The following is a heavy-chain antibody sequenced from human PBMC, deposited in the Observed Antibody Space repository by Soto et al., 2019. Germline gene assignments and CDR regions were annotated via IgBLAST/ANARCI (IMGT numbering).Heavy chain of an antibody. CDR2: IYHSGST. Sequence: SETLSLTCTVSGGSISSSSYYWGWIRQPPGKGLEWIGSIYHSGSTYYNPSLKSRVTISVDTSKNQFSLKLSPVTAADTAVYYCARLGIGGPPGIAAAGTPSIDDDAFDIWGQGTMVTVSS. CDR3: ARLGIGGPPGIAAAGTPSIDDDAFDI. J-gene: IGHJ3*02. D-gene: IGHD6-13*01. V-gene: IGHV4-39*01. CDR1: GGSISSSSYY.